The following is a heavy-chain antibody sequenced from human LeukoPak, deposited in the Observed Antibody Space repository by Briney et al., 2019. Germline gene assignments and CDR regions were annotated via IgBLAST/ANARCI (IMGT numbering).Heavy chain of an antibody. Sequence: SETLSLTCTVSGGSISSYYWSWIRQPPGKGLEWIGYIYYSGSTNYNPSLKSRVTISVDTSKNQFSLKLSSVTAADTAVYYCARQAIFGVVIDPWGQGTLVTVSS. J-gene: IGHJ5*02. CDR2: IYYSGST. CDR1: GGSISSYY. V-gene: IGHV4-59*01. CDR3: ARQAIFGVVIDP. D-gene: IGHD3-3*01.